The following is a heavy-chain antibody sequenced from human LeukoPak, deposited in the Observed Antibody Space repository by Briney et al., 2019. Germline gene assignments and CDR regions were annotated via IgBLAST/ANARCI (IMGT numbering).Heavy chain of an antibody. J-gene: IGHJ6*03. CDR1: GYTFTSYG. CDR3: ATLVGATDYYYMDV. Sequence: ASVKVSCKASGYTFTSYGISWVRQAPGQGLEWMGWISAYNGNTNYAQKLQGRVTMTTDTSTSTAYMELRSLRSDDTAVYYCATLVGATDYYYMDVWGKGTTVTVSS. V-gene: IGHV1-18*01. CDR2: ISAYNGNT. D-gene: IGHD1-26*01.